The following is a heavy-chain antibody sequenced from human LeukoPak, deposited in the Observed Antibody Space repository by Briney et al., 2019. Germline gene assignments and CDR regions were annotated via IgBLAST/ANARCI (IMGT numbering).Heavy chain of an antibody. Sequence: SETLSLTCAVYGESFSAYYWNWIRQPPGKGLEWIGEINHSGSTNYNPSLKSRVTISVDTSNNQFSLTLSSVTAADTAVYYCARLLIRSGGRHSLNWFDPWGQGTLVTVSS. V-gene: IGHV4-34*01. CDR1: GESFSAYY. D-gene: IGHD2-15*01. J-gene: IGHJ5*02. CDR2: INHSGST. CDR3: ARLLIRSGGRHSLNWFDP.